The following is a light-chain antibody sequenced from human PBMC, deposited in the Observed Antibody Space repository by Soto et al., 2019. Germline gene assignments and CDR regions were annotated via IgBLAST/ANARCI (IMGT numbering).Light chain of an antibody. CDR1: RSVSSN. CDR2: GAS. Sequence: EIVMTQSPATLSVSPGERATLSCRASRSVSSNLAWYQQKPGQAPRLLMYGASTRATGIPARFSGSGSGTEFTLTISSLQSEDFAVYYCQQYDSSRTFGQGTKVEIK. CDR3: QQYDSSRT. J-gene: IGKJ1*01. V-gene: IGKV3-15*01.